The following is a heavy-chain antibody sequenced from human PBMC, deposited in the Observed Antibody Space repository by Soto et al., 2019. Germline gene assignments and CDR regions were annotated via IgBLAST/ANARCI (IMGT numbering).Heavy chain of an antibody. J-gene: IGHJ4*02. D-gene: IGHD5-18*01. Sequence: ASVKVSCKASGYTFTGYYMHWVRQAPGQGLEWMGWINPNSGGTNYAQKFQGRVTMTRDTSISTAYMELSRLRSEDTAVYYCARAEDTAMVSYYFDYWGQGTLVTVSS. CDR2: INPNSGGT. V-gene: IGHV1-2*02. CDR1: GYTFTGYY. CDR3: ARAEDTAMVSYYFDY.